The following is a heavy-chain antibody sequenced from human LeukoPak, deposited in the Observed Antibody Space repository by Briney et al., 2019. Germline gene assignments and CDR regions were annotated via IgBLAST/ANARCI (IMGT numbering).Heavy chain of an antibody. Sequence: ASMKVSCKASGYTFTSYGISWVRQAPGQGLEWMGWISAYNGNTNYAQKLQGRVTMTTDTSTSTAYMELRSLRSDDTAVYYCAREATIFGVVTASERAFDYWGQGTLVTVSS. CDR3: AREATIFGVVTASERAFDY. CDR1: GYTFTSYG. V-gene: IGHV1-18*01. CDR2: ISAYNGNT. J-gene: IGHJ4*02. D-gene: IGHD3-3*01.